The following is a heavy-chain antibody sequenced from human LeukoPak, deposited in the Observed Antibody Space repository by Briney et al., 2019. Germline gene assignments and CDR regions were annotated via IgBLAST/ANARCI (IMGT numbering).Heavy chain of an antibody. D-gene: IGHD1-26*01. Sequence: KXSXXAXGGTFXXYAIXXVRQAPGQGLEWMGGIIPIFGTANYAQKFQGRVTITADESTSTAYMELSSLRSEDTAVYYCAREKLWYDHWGQGTLVTVSS. V-gene: IGHV1-69*01. CDR1: GGTFXXYA. J-gene: IGHJ5*02. CDR2: IIPIFGTA. CDR3: AREKLWYDH.